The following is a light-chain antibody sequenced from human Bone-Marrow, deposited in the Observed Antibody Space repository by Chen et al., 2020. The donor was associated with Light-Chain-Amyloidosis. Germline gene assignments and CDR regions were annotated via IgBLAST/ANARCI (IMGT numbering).Light chain of an antibody. CDR3: LLSYSGFRV. Sequence: QAVVTQESSLTVSPGETVTRTCGSSTGPVTSDHHPYWFQQKPGQAPRTLIYDASYKHSWTPVRVSGSLLGGKATLTLSGAQPDDEADYYCLLSYSGFRVFGGGTKLTVL. V-gene: IGLV7-46*01. CDR2: DAS. CDR1: TGPVTSDHH. J-gene: IGLJ2*01.